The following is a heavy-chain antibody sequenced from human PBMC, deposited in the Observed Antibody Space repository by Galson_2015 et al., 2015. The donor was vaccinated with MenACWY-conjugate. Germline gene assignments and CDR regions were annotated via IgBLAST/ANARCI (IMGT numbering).Heavy chain of an antibody. CDR1: GGSISSSSYY. CDR2: INYSGKT. CDR3: ARRTPNLNWFGP. J-gene: IGHJ5*02. Sequence: LSLTCTVSGGSISSSSYYWGRLRQPPGKGLEWIASINYSGKTFYYPSLKSRVTISVDTSKSQFSLTLSSVTAADTAVYFCARRTPNLNWFGPWGQGTLVTVSS. D-gene: IGHD1-14*01. V-gene: IGHV4-39*01.